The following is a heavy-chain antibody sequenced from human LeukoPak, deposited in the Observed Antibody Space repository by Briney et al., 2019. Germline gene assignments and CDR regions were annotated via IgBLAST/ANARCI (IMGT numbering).Heavy chain of an antibody. D-gene: IGHD4-11*01. CDR2: IDANNGDT. Sequence: SSVKVSCKASGYTFRGNYIHWLRQAPGQGLEWMGWIDANNGDTKSAQKFQGRVTMSRDTSITTAYLDLSSLSPDDAAVYYCARDPSSVTLYFFDYWGQGTLVTVSS. J-gene: IGHJ4*02. CDR3: ARDPSSVTLYFFDY. CDR1: GYTFRGNY. V-gene: IGHV1-2*02.